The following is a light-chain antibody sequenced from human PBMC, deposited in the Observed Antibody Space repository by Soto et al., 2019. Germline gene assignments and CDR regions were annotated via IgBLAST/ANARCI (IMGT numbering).Light chain of an antibody. Sequence: VMTQSPATLSVSPGETVSLSCRASQSVTTNLTWYQQKPGQAPRVLIYDVSTRATGVPARFSGSGTGTQFTLTISSLQSDDFDVYYCQKYKDWPYTFGQGTKLEIK. J-gene: IGKJ2*01. CDR3: QKYKDWPYT. V-gene: IGKV3-15*01. CDR1: QSVTTN. CDR2: DVS.